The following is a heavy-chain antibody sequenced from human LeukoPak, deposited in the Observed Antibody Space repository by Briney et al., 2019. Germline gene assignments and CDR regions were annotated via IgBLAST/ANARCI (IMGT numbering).Heavy chain of an antibody. CDR2: INLNSGGT. J-gene: IGHJ6*03. CDR3: ARVAAEVVGVPGAIGFGWLRRDYYYMDV. CDR1: GYTFTGYY. D-gene: IGHD2-2*02. Sequence: VASVKVSCKASGYTFTGYYMHWVRQAPGQGLEWMGWINLNSGGTKYAQKFQGRVTMTGDTSISTVYMELSRLRSDDTAVYYCARVAAEVVGVPGAIGFGWLRRDYYYMDVWGKGTTVTVSS. V-gene: IGHV1-2*02.